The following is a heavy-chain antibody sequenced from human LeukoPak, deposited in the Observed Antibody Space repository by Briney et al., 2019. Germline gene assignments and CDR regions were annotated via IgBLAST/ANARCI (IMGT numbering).Heavy chain of an antibody. V-gene: IGHV3-23*01. CDR1: GFTFSSYA. D-gene: IGHD3-3*01. CDR2: ISGSGGST. Sequence: PGGSLRLSCAASGFTFSSYAMSWVRQAPGKGLEWVSAISGSGGSTYYADSVKGRFTISRDNSKNTLYLQMNSLRAEDTAVYYCARQYDFWSGPNHNWFDPWGQGTLVTVSS. CDR3: ARQYDFWSGPNHNWFDP. J-gene: IGHJ5*02.